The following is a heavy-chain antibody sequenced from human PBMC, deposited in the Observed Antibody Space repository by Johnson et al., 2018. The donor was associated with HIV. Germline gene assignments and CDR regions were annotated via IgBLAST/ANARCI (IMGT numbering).Heavy chain of an antibody. D-gene: IGHD6-19*01. CDR2: ISYDGSNK. CDR3: ARGKKQWLDEDAFDI. J-gene: IGHJ3*02. Sequence: QVQLVESGGGVVQPGRSLRLSCAASGFTFSSFAIHWVRQAPGKGLEWVAVISYDGSNKYYADSVKGRFTISRDNSKNTLYLQMNSLRAEDTAVYYCARGKKQWLDEDAFDIWGQGTMVTVSS. V-gene: IGHV3-30-3*01. CDR1: GFTFSSFA.